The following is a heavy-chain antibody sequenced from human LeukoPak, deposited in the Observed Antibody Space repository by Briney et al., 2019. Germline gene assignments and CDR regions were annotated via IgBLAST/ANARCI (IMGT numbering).Heavy chain of an antibody. CDR3: AARYSRGHHI. D-gene: IGHD3-10*01. J-gene: IGHJ3*02. V-gene: IGHV5-51*01. Sequence: GASLKIFCQASATNFSNYWIGWVRQLPGKGLEWLGLVYLGDSSTTYSPSLKGQVTLSADISIAPVYLELNSLNASDSAMYFCAARYSRGHHIWGQGTMVTVSS. CDR1: ATNFSNYW. CDR2: VYLGDSST.